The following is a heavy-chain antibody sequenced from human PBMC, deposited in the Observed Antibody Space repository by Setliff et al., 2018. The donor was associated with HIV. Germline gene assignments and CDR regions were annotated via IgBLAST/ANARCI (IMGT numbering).Heavy chain of an antibody. V-gene: IGHV3-48*03. Sequence: GSLRLSCAASGFTFSNYEMNWVRQAPGKGLEWVSYISSSGTTIYYADSVKGRFTISRDNAKNSLYLQMNSLRAEDTAVYYCARPDYYDSSGSFDYWGQGTLVTVSS. CDR1: GFTFSNYE. D-gene: IGHD3-22*01. CDR3: ARPDYYDSSGSFDY. J-gene: IGHJ4*02. CDR2: ISSSGTTI.